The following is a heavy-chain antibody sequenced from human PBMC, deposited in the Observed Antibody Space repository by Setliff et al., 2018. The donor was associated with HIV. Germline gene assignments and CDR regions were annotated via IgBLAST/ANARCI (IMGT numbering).Heavy chain of an antibody. CDR1: GYTLTDHY. Sequence: GASVKVSCKASGYTLTDHYIHWVRQAPGQGLEWMGRINPRDGSTGYAQRFQGRVTISRDDSKNTLYLDMGSLKTEDTAVYYCASGRGSDAIAIDYWGQGTPVTVSS. V-gene: IGHV1-46*01. D-gene: IGHD5-12*01. CDR3: ASGRGSDAIAIDY. CDR2: INPRDGST. J-gene: IGHJ4*02.